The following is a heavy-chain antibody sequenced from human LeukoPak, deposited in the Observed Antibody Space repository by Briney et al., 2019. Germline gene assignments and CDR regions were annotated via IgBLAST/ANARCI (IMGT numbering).Heavy chain of an antibody. J-gene: IGHJ3*02. Sequence: SGTLSLTCGVYDGSFSDYYWSWIRQPPGKGLEWIGEVNHSGSTNYNPSLMSRVTISVDTSKNQFSLNLSSVTAADTAVYYCASPSSSWYADPFDIWGKGTMVTSST. V-gene: IGHV4-34*01. CDR2: VNHSGST. D-gene: IGHD6-13*01. CDR3: ASPSSSWYADPFDI. CDR1: DGSFSDYY.